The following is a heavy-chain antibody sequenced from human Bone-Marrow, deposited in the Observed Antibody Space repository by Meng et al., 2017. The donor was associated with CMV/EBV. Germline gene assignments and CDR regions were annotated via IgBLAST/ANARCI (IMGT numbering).Heavy chain of an antibody. Sequence: GGSLRLSCAASGLTFSGSAMSWVRQAPGKGLEWVSTISGGGGSTYSADSVKGRFTISRDSSKNTVYLQMNTLRAEDTAIYYCAKDRSSSFYYFDYWGQGTLVTVSS. CDR3: AKDRSSSFYYFDY. CDR1: GLTFSGSA. J-gene: IGHJ4*02. V-gene: IGHV3-23*01. D-gene: IGHD6-13*01. CDR2: ISGGGGST.